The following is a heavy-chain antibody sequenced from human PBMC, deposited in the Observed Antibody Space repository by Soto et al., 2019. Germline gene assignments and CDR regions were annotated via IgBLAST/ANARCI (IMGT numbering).Heavy chain of an antibody. D-gene: IGHD1-7*01. V-gene: IGHV2-5*02. J-gene: IGHJ4*02. CDR2: IYWDDDK. CDR3: AHVKTGTILFDY. Sequence: QITLKESGPTLVKPTQTLTLTCTFSGFSLSTDGVGVGWIRQPPGKALEWLALIYWDDDKRYSPSLNSRLTITKDTSNNQVVLTMTNMATVDTATYYCAHVKTGTILFDYWGQGTLVTVSS. CDR1: GFSLSTDGVG.